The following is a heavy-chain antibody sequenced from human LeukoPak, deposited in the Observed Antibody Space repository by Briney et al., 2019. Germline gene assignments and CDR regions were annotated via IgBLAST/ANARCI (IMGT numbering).Heavy chain of an antibody. CDR2: IKQDGSEK. J-gene: IGHJ4*02. D-gene: IGHD2-15*01. Sequence: GGSLRLSCAASGFTFSSYWMSWVRQAPGKGLEWVANIKQDGSEKYYVDSVKGRFTISRDNAKNSLYLQMNSLRAEDTAVYYYARDLQYCSGGSCYSKGPKDYWGQGTLVTVSS. V-gene: IGHV3-7*01. CDR1: GFTFSSYW. CDR3: ARDLQYCSGGSCYSKGPKDY.